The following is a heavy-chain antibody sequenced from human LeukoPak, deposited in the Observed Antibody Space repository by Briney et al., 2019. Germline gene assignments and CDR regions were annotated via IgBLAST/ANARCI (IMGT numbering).Heavy chain of an antibody. CDR2: ISAYSGNT. J-gene: IGHJ3*02. CDR3: AREGYYDSSGYFNAFDI. D-gene: IGHD3-22*01. CDR1: GYTFTSYG. V-gene: IGHV1-18*01. Sequence: ASVKVSCKASGYTFTSYGISWVRQAPGQGLEWMGWISAYSGNTNYAQKLQGRVTMTTDTSTSTAYMELRSLRSDDTAVYYCAREGYYDSSGYFNAFDIWGQGTMVTVSS.